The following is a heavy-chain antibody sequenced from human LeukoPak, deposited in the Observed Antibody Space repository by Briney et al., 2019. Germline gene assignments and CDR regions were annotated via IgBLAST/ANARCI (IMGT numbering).Heavy chain of an antibody. J-gene: IGHJ4*02. CDR1: GFTFSSYG. V-gene: IGHV3-30*18. CDR2: ISYDGSNK. CDR3: AKELRYFDWLSIRGPHFDY. D-gene: IGHD3-9*01. Sequence: PGGSLRLSCAASGFTFSSYGMHWVRQAPGKGLEWVAVISYDGSNKYYADSVKGRFTISRDNSKNMLYLQMNSLRAEDTAVYYCAKELRYFDWLSIRGPHFDYWGQGTLVTVSS.